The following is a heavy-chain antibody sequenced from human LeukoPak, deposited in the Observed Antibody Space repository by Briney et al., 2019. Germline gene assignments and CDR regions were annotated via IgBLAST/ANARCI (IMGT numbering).Heavy chain of an antibody. J-gene: IGHJ4*02. V-gene: IGHV3-21*01. CDR2: ISSTSSYI. CDR3: ARELMGLTMIVVVNPIDY. CDR1: GFTFSSYS. D-gene: IGHD3-22*01. Sequence: PGGSLRLSCAASGFTFSSYSMNWVRQAPGKGLEWVSSISSTSSYIYYADSVRGRFTISRDNAKNSLFLQMNSLRAEDTAVYYCARELMGLTMIVVVNPIDYWGQATLVTVSS.